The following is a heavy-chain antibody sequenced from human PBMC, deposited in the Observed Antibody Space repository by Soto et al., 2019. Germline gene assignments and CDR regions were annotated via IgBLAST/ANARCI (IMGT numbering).Heavy chain of an antibody. D-gene: IGHD1-1*01. CDR1: GFTFSSYA. CDR2: ISYDGSNK. CDR3: EREGPNAAHDAFDI. Sequence: PGGSLRLSCAASGFTFSSYAMHWVRQAPGKGLEWVAVISYDGSNKYYADSVKGRFTISRDNSKNTLYLQMNSLRAEDTAVYYCEREGPNAAHDAFDIWGQGTMVTVSS. V-gene: IGHV3-30-3*01. J-gene: IGHJ3*02.